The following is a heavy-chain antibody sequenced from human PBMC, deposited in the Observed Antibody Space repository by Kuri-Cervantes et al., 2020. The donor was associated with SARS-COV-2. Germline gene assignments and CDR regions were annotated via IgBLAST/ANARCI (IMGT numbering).Heavy chain of an antibody. J-gene: IGHJ6*02. CDR3: ARDQRVNSYGWWGMDV. CDR2: ISHDGSNK. Sequence: GESLKISCAASGFTFSSYAMHWVRQAPGKGLEWVAVISHDGSNKYYADSVKGRFTISRDNSKNTLYLQMDSLRAEDTAVYYCARDQRVNSYGWWGMDVWGQGTTVTVSS. V-gene: IGHV3-30*01. D-gene: IGHD5-18*01. CDR1: GFTFSSYA.